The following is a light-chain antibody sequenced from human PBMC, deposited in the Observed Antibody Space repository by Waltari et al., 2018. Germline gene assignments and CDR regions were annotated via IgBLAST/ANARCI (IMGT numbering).Light chain of an antibody. J-gene: IGLJ2*01. V-gene: IGLV2-11*01. CDR2: DVS. Sequence: QSALTQPRSVSGSPGQSVTISCTVTRSAFGGSHSVSWYHQHPGKAPKLMIYDVSTRPSGVPDRFSGSKSGNTASLTISGLQAEDEADYYCCSYAGSYTYVVFGGGTKLTVL. CDR1: RSAFGGSHS. CDR3: CSYAGSYTYVV.